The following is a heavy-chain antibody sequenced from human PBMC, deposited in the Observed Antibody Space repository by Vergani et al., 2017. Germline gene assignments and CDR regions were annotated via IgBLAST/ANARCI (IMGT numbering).Heavy chain of an antibody. D-gene: IGHD3-22*01. V-gene: IGHV7-4-1*02. Sequence: QVQLVQSGSELKKPGASVKVSCKASGYTFTSYAMHWVRQAPGQGLEWMGWINTNTGNPTYAQGFTGRFVFSLDTSVSTEYLQISSLKAEGTAVYYCARDRPLHYYGSSGYVAFDYWGQGTLVTVSS. CDR1: GYTFTSYA. CDR2: INTNTGNP. CDR3: ARDRPLHYYGSSGYVAFDY. J-gene: IGHJ4*02.